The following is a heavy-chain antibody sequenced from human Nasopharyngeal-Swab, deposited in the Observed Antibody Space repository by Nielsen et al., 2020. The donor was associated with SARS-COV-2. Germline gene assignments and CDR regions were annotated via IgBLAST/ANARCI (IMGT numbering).Heavy chain of an antibody. CDR3: ARNDSAAAGIEP. Sequence: VRQAPGKGLEWVSTITNSGGNIYYADSVKGRFTISRDNAKNSLYLQMKGLRVEDTAVYYCARNDSAAAGIEPWGQGTLVTVSS. J-gene: IGHJ4*02. V-gene: IGHV3-21*01. D-gene: IGHD6-13*01. CDR2: ITNSGGNI.